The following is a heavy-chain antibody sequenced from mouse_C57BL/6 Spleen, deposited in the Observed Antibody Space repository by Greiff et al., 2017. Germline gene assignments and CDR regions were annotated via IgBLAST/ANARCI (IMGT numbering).Heavy chain of an antibody. D-gene: IGHD3-1*01. V-gene: IGHV1-55*01. Sequence: QVQLQQPGAELVKPGASVKMSCKASGFTFTSHWITWVKQRPGQGLEWIGDIYPGSGSTNYNEKFKSKATLTVDTSSSTAYMQLSSLTSEDSAVYYCARLGEDHRDYFDYWGQGTTLTVSS. J-gene: IGHJ2*01. CDR3: ARLGEDHRDYFDY. CDR2: IYPGSGST. CDR1: GFTFTSHW.